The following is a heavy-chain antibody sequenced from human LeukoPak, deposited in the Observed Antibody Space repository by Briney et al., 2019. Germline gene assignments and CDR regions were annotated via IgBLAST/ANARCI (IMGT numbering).Heavy chain of an antibody. Sequence: ASVKVACNVSEYSFTDYYIHWVRQAPGKGLEWVGLVDPEDDKTMYAEHFQGRITITADTSTDTAHMDLSSLRSEDTAVYYCATVTRYAFGPKFDYWGQGTLVTVSS. CDR3: ATVTRYAFGPKFDY. V-gene: IGHV1-69-2*01. J-gene: IGHJ4*02. D-gene: IGHD3-16*02. CDR1: EYSFTDYY. CDR2: VDPEDDKT.